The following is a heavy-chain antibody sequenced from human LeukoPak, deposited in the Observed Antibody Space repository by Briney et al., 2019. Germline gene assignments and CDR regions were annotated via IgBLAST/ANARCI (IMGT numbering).Heavy chain of an antibody. J-gene: IGHJ4*02. Sequence: GGSLRLSCAASGFTFNNYWMHWVRQVPGKGLVWVSRINSDGSRTYYVDSAKGRFTISRDNAKNTLFLQMNSLGAEDSAVYYCARGNLYSGSGSSPLDYWGQGTLVTVSS. CDR2: INSDGSRT. V-gene: IGHV3-74*01. D-gene: IGHD3-10*01. CDR3: ARGNLYSGSGSSPLDY. CDR1: GFTFNNYW.